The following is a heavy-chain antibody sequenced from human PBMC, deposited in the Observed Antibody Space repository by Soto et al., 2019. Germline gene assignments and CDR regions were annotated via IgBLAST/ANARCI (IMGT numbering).Heavy chain of an antibody. J-gene: IGHJ6*02. V-gene: IGHV4-61*03. CDR2: ISYTGRT. D-gene: IGHD7-27*01. CDR3: AREWGLLPYYVMNV. CDR1: GDSVPRGSYY. Sequence: SETLSLTCIVSGDSVPRGSYYWTWLRQPPGKGLEGVGYISYTGRTKYKPSLQSRVTISVDTSKNDFSLNLSSVTAADTAVYFCAREWGLLPYYVMNVWGHGTAVTVSS.